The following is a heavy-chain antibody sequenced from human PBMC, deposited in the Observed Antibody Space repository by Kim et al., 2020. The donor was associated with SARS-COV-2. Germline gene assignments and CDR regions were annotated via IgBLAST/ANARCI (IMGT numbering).Heavy chain of an antibody. Sequence: GGSLRLSCAASGFTFSNAWMSWVRQAPGKGLEWVGRIKSKTDGGTTDYAAPVKGRFTISRDDSKNTLYLQMNSLKTEDTAVYYCTTQKLYCSSTSCYKPKYFQHWGQGTLVTVSS. J-gene: IGHJ1*01. CDR2: IKSKTDGGTT. D-gene: IGHD2-2*02. CDR1: GFTFSNAW. V-gene: IGHV3-15*01. CDR3: TTQKLYCSSTSCYKPKYFQH.